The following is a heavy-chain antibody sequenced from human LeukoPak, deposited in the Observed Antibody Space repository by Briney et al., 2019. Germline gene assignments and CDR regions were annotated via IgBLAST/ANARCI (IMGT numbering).Heavy chain of an antibody. CDR2: ISSSSSYI. CDR3: ARDASVPAAKSFDY. J-gene: IGHJ4*02. CDR1: GFIFSSFW. V-gene: IGHV3-21*01. Sequence: GGSLRLSCTASGFIFSSFWMTWVRQAPGKGLEWVSSISSSSSYIYYADSVKGRFTISRDNAKNSLYLQMNSLRAEDTAVYYCARDASVPAAKSFDYWGQGTLVTVSS. D-gene: IGHD2-2*01.